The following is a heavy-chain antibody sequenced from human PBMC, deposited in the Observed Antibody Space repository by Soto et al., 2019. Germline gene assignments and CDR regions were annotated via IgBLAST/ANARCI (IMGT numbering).Heavy chain of an antibody. Sequence: GSLRLSCAASGFTLRTYTMNWVRQAPGKGLEWVSSISISSSDRYYADSVRGRFTISRDNAKNALYLQMNSLRADDTAVYFCVGGMNPLFGGQGTLVTVSS. CDR3: VGGMNPLF. J-gene: IGHJ4*01. CDR1: GFTLRTYT. V-gene: IGHV3-21*06. CDR2: ISISSSDR.